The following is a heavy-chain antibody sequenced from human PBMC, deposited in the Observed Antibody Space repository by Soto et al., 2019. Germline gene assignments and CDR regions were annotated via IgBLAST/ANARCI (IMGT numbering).Heavy chain of an antibody. D-gene: IGHD3-3*01. CDR3: ARGGGVGVAGSAAFDM. CDR2: INPATSAA. V-gene: IGHV1-2*02. J-gene: IGHJ3*02. Sequence: QLHLVQSGAVVKKPGASVTVSCSASGYPVTAYYMHWVRQAPGRGLEWMGGINPATSAAKYTQTFQGRVTMTGDTSTSTVFMEPRGLTSEDTAVFYCARGGGVGVAGSAAFDMWGQGTLVTVSS. CDR1: GYPVTAYY.